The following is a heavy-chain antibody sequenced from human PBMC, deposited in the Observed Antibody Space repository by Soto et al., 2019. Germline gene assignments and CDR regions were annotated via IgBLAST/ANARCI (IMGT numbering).Heavy chain of an antibody. CDR2: IYPDDSDI. D-gene: IGHD3-22*01. CDR3: VRPDSTGYYEY. CDR1: GYSFTSYW. Sequence: GESLKISCKASGYSFTSYWIGWVRQMPGKGLEWMGIIYPDDSDIRYSPSFQGQVTISADKSISSAYLQWSSLKASDTAIYYCVRPDSTGYYEYWGQGTLVTVSS. J-gene: IGHJ4*02. V-gene: IGHV5-51*01.